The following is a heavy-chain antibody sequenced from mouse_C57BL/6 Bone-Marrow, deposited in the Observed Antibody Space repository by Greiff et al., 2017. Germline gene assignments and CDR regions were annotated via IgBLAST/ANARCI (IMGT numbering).Heavy chain of an antibody. J-gene: IGHJ2*01. D-gene: IGHD1-1*01. V-gene: IGHV1-64*01. CDR1: GYTFTSYW. Sequence: VQLLQPGAELVKPGASVKLSCTASGYTFTSYWMHWVKQRPVQGLEWIGMIRPNSGSTNYNEKFKSKDTLTVDKSSSTAYMQLSSLTSEDSAVYYCARGYYGLDYWGQGTTLTVSS. CDR2: IRPNSGST. CDR3: ARGYYGLDY.